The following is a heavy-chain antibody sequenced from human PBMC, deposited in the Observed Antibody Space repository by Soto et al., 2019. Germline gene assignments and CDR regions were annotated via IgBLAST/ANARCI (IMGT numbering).Heavy chain of an antibody. CDR2: IYYCGST. D-gene: IGHD1-7*01. V-gene: IGHV4-59*01. CDR3: AREELAYYAFDI. J-gene: IGHJ3*02. CDR1: GGSISSYY. Sequence: SETLSLTCTVSGGSISSYYWSWIRQPPGKGLEWIGYIYYCGSTNYNPSLKSRVTISVDTSKNQFSLKLSSVTAADTAVYYCAREELAYYAFDIWGQGTMVTVSS.